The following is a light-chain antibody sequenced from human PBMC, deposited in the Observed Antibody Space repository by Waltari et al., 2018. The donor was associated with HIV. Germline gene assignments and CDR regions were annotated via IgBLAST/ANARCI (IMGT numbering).Light chain of an antibody. V-gene: IGKV3-15*01. J-gene: IGKJ2*01. CDR1: QSISAK. Sequence: EIVMTQSPPTLSVSPGQRVTLSCRASQSISAKVAWYQQRPGQAPRLLIYEAATRHTGIPARFSGSGSGTEFTLTISSLQSEDFATYFCQQYDDGPRGITFGQGTMLEIK. CDR2: EAA. CDR3: QQYDDGPRGIT.